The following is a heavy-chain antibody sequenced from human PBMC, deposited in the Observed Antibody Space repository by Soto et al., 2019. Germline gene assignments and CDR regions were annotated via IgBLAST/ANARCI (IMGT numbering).Heavy chain of an antibody. CDR2: INTGNGYT. J-gene: IGHJ4*02. Sequence: ASVKVSCKASGYNFITYALHWVRQAPGQNLEWMGWINTGNGYTKYSHKFQDRVNITRDMSTSTAYMELSSLRPEDTAVYYCAADVGGYISRLARHCGPGTLVTVSS. CDR1: GYNFITYA. D-gene: IGHD1-26*01. CDR3: AADVGGYISRLARH. V-gene: IGHV1-3*04.